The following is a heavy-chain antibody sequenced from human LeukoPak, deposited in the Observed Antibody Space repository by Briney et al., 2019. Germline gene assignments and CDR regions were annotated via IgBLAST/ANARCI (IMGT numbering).Heavy chain of an antibody. J-gene: IGHJ4*02. Sequence: SETLSLTCAVYGGSFSGYCWSWIRQPPGKGLEWIGEINHSGSTNYNPSLKSRVTISVDTSKNQFSLKLSSVTAADTAVYYCARGRGGLFDYWGQGTLVTVSS. CDR2: INHSGST. CDR3: ARGRGGLFDY. CDR1: GGSFSGYC. V-gene: IGHV4-34*01.